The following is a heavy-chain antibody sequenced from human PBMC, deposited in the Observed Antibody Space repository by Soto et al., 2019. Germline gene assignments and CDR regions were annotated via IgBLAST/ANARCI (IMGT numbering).Heavy chain of an antibody. CDR3: ARILAASGTGFDY. V-gene: IGHV5-51*01. D-gene: IGHD6-25*01. Sequence: GESLKISCKGSGYTFISYWIGWVRQKPGKGLEWMGMIYPGDSDTRYSPSFQGQVTISADKSINTAYLQWSSLEASDTAVYYCARILAASGTGFDYWGQGTLVTVYS. CDR2: IYPGDSDT. CDR1: GYTFISYW. J-gene: IGHJ4*02.